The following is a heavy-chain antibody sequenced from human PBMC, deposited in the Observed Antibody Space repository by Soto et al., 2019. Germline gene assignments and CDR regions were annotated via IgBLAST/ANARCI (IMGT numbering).Heavy chain of an antibody. CDR3: AKLESVHYWTNGVCLLDYCDY. V-gene: IGHV3-23*01. CDR1: GFTFNNYA. Sequence: EVQLLESGGGLVQPGGSLRLSCAASGFTFNNYAMSWVRQAPGKGLEWVSAISGSGGSTHYADSVKGRFTISRDNSKNTQCLQMNSLRTEDPGVYYWAKLESVHYWTNGVCLLDYCDYWGQGAQVPVSS. J-gene: IGHJ4*02. CDR2: ISGSGGST. D-gene: IGHD2-8*01.